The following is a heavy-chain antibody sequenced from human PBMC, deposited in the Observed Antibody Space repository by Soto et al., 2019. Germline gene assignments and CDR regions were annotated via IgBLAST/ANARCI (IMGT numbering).Heavy chain of an antibody. CDR1: GFTFDDYA. CDR2: ISWNSRRM. Sequence: EVQLGESGGGLVQPGRSLRLSCAASGFTFDDYAMHWVRQAPGKGLEWVSGISWNSRRMGYADSVKGRFTISRDNAKNPLYLQMTSLRAEDTALYYCAKDIDHGDYAAKYGMDVWGQGTTVTVSS. V-gene: IGHV3-9*01. D-gene: IGHD4-17*01. CDR3: AKDIDHGDYAAKYGMDV. J-gene: IGHJ6*02.